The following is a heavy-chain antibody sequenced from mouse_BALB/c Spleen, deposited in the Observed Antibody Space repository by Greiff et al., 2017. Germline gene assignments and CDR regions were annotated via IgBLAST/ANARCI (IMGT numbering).Heavy chain of an antibody. Sequence: EVMLVESGGGLVKPGGSLKLSCAASGFTFSSYTMSWVRQTPEKRLEWVATISSGGGNTYYPDSVKGRFTISRDNAKNNLYLQMSSLRSEDTALYYCARDDYDVGTWFAYWGQGTLVTVSA. CDR1: GFTFSSYT. D-gene: IGHD2-4*01. CDR2: ISSGGGNT. CDR3: ARDDYDVGTWFAY. V-gene: IGHV5-9*03. J-gene: IGHJ3*01.